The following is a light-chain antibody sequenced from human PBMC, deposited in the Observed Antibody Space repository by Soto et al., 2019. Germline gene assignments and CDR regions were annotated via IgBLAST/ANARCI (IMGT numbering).Light chain of an antibody. CDR3: QHLNNYPPFT. Sequence: IQLTQSPSSLSASVGDRVSITCRASQDIKTYLSWYQQKQGKAPKLLISGTFTLQSGVPSRFNGSGSGTDFTLTISRLQPEDFATYYCQHLNNYPPFTFGPGTKVDLE. CDR2: GTF. CDR1: QDIKTY. V-gene: IGKV1-9*01. J-gene: IGKJ3*01.